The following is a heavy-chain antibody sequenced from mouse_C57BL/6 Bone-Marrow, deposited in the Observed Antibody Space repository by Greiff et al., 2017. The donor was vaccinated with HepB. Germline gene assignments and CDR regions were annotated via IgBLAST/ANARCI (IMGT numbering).Heavy chain of an antibody. V-gene: IGHV3-6*01. Sequence: ESGPGLVKPSQSLSLTCSVTGYSITSGYYWNWIRQFPGNKLEWMGYISYDGSNNYNPSLKNRISITRDTSKNQFFLKLNSVTTEDTATYYCARGADGYYGAMDYWGQGTSVTVSS. J-gene: IGHJ4*01. D-gene: IGHD2-3*01. CDR2: ISYDGSN. CDR1: GYSITSGYY. CDR3: ARGADGYYGAMDY.